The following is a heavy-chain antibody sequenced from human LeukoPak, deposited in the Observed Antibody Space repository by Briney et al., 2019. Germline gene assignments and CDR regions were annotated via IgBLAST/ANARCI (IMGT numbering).Heavy chain of an antibody. Sequence: GGSLRLSCAASGLTFSSYAMHWVRQAPSKGLEWVAVIWNDASNKYYTDSVKGRFTISRDNSKNMLYLQMNSLRAEDTAVYYCAKDICDSTSCYVWFDPWGQGTLVTVSS. CDR1: GLTFSSYA. CDR3: AKDICDSTSCYVWFDP. D-gene: IGHD2-2*01. V-gene: IGHV3-33*03. J-gene: IGHJ5*02. CDR2: IWNDASNK.